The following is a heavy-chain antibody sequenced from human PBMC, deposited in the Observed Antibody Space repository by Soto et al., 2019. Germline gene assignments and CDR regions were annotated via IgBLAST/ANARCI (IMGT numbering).Heavy chain of an antibody. V-gene: IGHV4-59*12. J-gene: IGHJ4*02. CDR2: IHYSGRT. CDR1: DGSISGFY. D-gene: IGHD1-26*01. Sequence: QVQLQESGPGLVKPSETLSLTCSVSDGSISGFYWTWIRQPPGKILEWIGYIHYSGRTDYNPSLTSRATMSVDTSKNQFYLHLKSITAADTAVYYCVRVGVGIGNHFDSWGRGTLVTVSS. CDR3: VRVGVGIGNHFDS.